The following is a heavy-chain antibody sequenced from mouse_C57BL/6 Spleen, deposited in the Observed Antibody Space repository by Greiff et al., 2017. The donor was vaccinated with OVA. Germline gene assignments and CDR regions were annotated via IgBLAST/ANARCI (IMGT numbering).Heavy chain of an antibody. CDR1: GYAFSSYW. V-gene: IGHV1-80*01. CDR3: ARSRLGLYFDY. Sequence: QVQLKQSGAELVKPGASVKISCKASGYAFSSYWMNWVKQRPGQGLEWIGQIYPGDGDTNYNGKFKGKATLTADKSSSTAYMQLSSLTSEDSAVYFCARSRLGLYFDYWGQGTTLTVSA. J-gene: IGHJ2*01. CDR2: IYPGDGDT. D-gene: IGHD4-1*01.